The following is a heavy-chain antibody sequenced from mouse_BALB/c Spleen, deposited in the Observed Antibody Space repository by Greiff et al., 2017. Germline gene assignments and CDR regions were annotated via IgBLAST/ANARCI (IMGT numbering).Heavy chain of an antibody. D-gene: IGHD3-3*01. CDR2: ISYSGST. V-gene: IGHV3-2*02. CDR3: ARRRDHYYAMDY. Sequence: VQLKESGPGLVKPSQSLSLTCTVTGYSITSDYAWNWIRQFPGNKLEWMGYISYSGSTSYNPSLKSRISITRDTSKNQFFLQLNSVTTEDTATYYCARRRDHYYAMDYWGQGTSVTVSS. J-gene: IGHJ4*01. CDR1: GYSITSDYA.